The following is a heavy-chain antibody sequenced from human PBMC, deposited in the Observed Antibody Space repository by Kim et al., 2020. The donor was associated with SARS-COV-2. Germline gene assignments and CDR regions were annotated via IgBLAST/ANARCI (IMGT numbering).Heavy chain of an antibody. Sequence: ASVKVSCKVSGYTLTELSMHWVRQAPGKGLEWMGGFDPEDGETIYAQKFQGRVTMTEDTSTDTAYMELSSLRSEDTAVYYCATGLQPGIAVAGPSAYYYYLVVGVWVQGDTVTVS. D-gene: IGHD6-19*01. CDR3: ATGLQPGIAVAGPSAYYYYLVVGV. CDR1: GYTLTELS. CDR2: FDPEDGET. V-gene: IGHV1-24*01. J-gene: IGHJ6*02.